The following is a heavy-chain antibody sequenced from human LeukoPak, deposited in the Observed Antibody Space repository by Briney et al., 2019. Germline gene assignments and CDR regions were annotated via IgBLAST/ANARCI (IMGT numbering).Heavy chain of an antibody. J-gene: IGHJ4*02. CDR1: NLTFSSYS. CDR3: VRDFGFFPTGY. V-gene: IGHV3-48*01. Sequence: GGSLRLSCAASNLTFSSYSMNWVRQAPGKGLEWVSYISSHSGTIYYADSVKGRFTISRDNAQNSLFLQMNSLRAEDTAVYYCVRDFGFFPTGYWGQGTLVTVSS. CDR2: ISSHSGTI. D-gene: IGHD3-3*01.